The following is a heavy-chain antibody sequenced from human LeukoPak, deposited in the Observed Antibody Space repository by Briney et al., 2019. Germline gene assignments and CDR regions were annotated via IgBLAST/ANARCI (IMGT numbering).Heavy chain of an antibody. CDR2: IRGKANGYAT. CDR1: GFTFSGSA. D-gene: IGHD2-8*01. V-gene: IGHV3-73*01. CDR3: ASPYCSDGVCYPGY. J-gene: IGHJ4*02. Sequence: GGSLRLSCAASGFTFSGSAMHWVRQASGKGLEWVGRIRGKANGYATAYVASVKGRFTISRDDSKNTAYLQMYSLQTEDTAVYYCASPYCSDGVCYPGYWGQGALVIVSS.